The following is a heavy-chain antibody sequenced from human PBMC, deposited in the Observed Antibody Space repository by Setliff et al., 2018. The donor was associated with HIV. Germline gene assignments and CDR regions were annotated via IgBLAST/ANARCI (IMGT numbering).Heavy chain of an antibody. CDR1: GYTFTSYA. CDR2: INTNTGNP. D-gene: IGHD3-16*01. CDR3: ARDLNYVWGSDNAFDI. J-gene: IGHJ3*02. V-gene: IGHV7-4-1*02. Sequence: ASVEVSCKASGYTFTSYAMNWVRQAPGQGLEWMGWINTNTGNPTYAQGFTGRFVFSLDTSVSTAYLQISSLKAEDTAVYYCARDLNYVWGSDNAFDIWGQGTMVTVSS.